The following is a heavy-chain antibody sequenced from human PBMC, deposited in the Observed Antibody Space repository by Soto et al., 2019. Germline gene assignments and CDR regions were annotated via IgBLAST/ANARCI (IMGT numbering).Heavy chain of an antibody. CDR3: ARYSRPLSQYAFDI. V-gene: IGHV6-1*01. D-gene: IGHD6-13*01. J-gene: IGHJ3*02. CDR2: IYYRSKWDN. CDR1: GDSVSSFSAA. Sequence: TLSLTCAISGDSVSSFSAAWNWIRQSPSRGLEWLGRIYYRSKWDNDYAVSVKSRITINPDTSKNQFSLLLNSVTPEDTALYYCARYSRPLSQYAFDIWGQGTMVTVSS.